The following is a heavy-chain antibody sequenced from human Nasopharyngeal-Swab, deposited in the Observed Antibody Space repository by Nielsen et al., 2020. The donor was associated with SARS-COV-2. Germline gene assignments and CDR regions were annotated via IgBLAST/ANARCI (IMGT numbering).Heavy chain of an antibody. J-gene: IGHJ3*01. CDR2: ISYDGSNK. CDR3: ANLLV. V-gene: IGHV3-30*04. CDR1: GFTFSSYA. Sequence: GESLKISCAASGFTFSSYAMHWVRQAPGKGLEWVAVISYDGSNKYYADSVKGRFTISRDNSKNTLYLQMNSLRAEDTAVYYCANLLVWGQGTMVTVSS.